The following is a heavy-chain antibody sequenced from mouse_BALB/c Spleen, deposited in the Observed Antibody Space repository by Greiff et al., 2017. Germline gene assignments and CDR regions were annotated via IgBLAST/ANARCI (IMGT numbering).Heavy chain of an antibody. V-gene: IGHV5-17*02. CDR1: GFTFSSFG. D-gene: IGHD2-2*01. Sequence: EVKLMESGGGLVQPGGSRKLSCAASGFTFSSFGMHWVRQAPEKGLEWVAYISSGSSTIYYADTVKGRFTISRDNPKNTLFLQMTSLRSEDTAMYYCARREGYDLFAYWGQGTLVTVSA. CDR2: ISSGSSTI. CDR3: ARREGYDLFAY. J-gene: IGHJ3*01.